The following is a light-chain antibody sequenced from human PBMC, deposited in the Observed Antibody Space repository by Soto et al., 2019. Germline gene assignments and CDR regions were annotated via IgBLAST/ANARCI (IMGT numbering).Light chain of an antibody. CDR3: QQHYSYSWT. CDR1: QGISSY. J-gene: IGKJ1*01. V-gene: IGKV1-8*01. CDR2: AAS. Sequence: AIRMTQSPSSFSASTGDRVTITCRASQGISSYLAWYQQKPGKAPKLLIYAASTLQSGVPSRFSGSGSGTDFTLTISCLQSEDFATYYCQQHYSYSWTFGQGTKVDI.